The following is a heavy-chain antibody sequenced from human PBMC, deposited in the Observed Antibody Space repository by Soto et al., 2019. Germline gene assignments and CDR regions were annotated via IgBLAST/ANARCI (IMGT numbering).Heavy chain of an antibody. Sequence: ETLSLTCAVYGGSFSGYYWSWIRQPPGKGLEWIGEINHSGSTNYNPSLKSRVTISVDTSKNQFSLKLSSVTAADTAVYYCARGFRTPADYWGQGTLVTVSS. V-gene: IGHV4-34*01. D-gene: IGHD2-15*01. CDR1: GGSFSGYY. CDR3: ARGFRTPADY. CDR2: INHSGST. J-gene: IGHJ4*02.